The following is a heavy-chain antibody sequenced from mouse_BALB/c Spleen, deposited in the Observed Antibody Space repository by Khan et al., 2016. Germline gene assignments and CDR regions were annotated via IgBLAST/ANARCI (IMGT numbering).Heavy chain of an antibody. V-gene: IGHV1-7*01. Sequence: QVQLQQSGAELAKPGASVKMSCKASGYTFTSYWMHWVKQRPGQGLEWIGYINPSTGYTEYNQKFKDKATLTADKSSSTAYMQLSSLTSEDSAVYCCASYYGSSYYAMDYWGQGTSVTVSS. CDR2: INPSTGYT. J-gene: IGHJ4*01. CDR1: GYTFTSYW. CDR3: ASYYGSSYYAMDY. D-gene: IGHD1-1*01.